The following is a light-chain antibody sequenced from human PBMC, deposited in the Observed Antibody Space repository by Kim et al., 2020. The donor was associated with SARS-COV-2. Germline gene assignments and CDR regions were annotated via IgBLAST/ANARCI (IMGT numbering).Light chain of an antibody. CDR2: YDS. J-gene: IGLJ2*01. V-gene: IGLV3-21*04. Sequence: SYELTQPPSVSVAPGKTARGSCGGNSIGSKSVHWYQQKSGQAPLLVISYDSDRPSGIPERFSGSNSGNTATLTISRVEAGDEADYYCQVWDSSSDHRVVF. CDR3: QVWDSSSDHRVV. CDR1: SIGSKS.